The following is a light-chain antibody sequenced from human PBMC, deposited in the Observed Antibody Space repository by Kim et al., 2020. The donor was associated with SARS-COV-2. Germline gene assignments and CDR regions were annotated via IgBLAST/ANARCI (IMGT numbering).Light chain of an antibody. CDR1: SSNIGSNY. CDR3: AAWDDSLSAWV. CDR2: SNN. V-gene: IGLV1-47*02. J-gene: IGLJ3*02. Sequence: QSVLTQPASESGTPGQRVTISCSGSSSNIGSNYVYWYQQLPGTAPKLLIYSNNQRPSGVPARFSGSKSGTSASLAISGLRSEDEADYYCAAWDDSLSAWVFGGGTQLTVL.